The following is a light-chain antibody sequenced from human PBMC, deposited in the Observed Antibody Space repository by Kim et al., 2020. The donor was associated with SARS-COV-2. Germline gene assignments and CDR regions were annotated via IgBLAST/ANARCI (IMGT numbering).Light chain of an antibody. CDR1: ERLTGW. V-gene: IGKV1-12*01. J-gene: IGKJ1*01. CDR3: QQANRFPCT. Sequence: DIQLTQSPSFVSASVGDRVTITCRASERLTGWLAWYQQKPGKAPKLLIYVTSRLQNGVPSRFSGSGSGTDFTLTIDNLQPEDFATYCCQQANRFPCTFGQGTKVDIK. CDR2: VTS.